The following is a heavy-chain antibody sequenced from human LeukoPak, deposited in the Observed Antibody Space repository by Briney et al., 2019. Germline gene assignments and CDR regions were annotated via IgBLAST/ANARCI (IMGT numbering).Heavy chain of an antibody. CDR2: IISDGGSI. CDR3: ARSQYSSGWHGYYFDY. CDR1: GFTFSTYW. V-gene: IGHV3-74*01. J-gene: IGHJ4*02. D-gene: IGHD6-19*01. Sequence: PGGSLRLSCAASGFTFSTYWMHWVRQAPGKGLVWVSRIISDGGSINYADSVKGRFTISRDNAKNTLYLQMNSLRAEDTAVYYCARSQYSSGWHGYYFDYWGQGTLVTVSP.